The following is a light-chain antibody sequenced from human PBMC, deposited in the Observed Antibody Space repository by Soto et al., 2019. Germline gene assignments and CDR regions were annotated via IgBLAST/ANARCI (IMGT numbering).Light chain of an antibody. CDR2: STS. J-gene: IGKJ2*01. CDR1: QSIRNIY. CDR3: HHYATDT. Sequence: IVLTQSPGTLSLSPGERATLSCRASQSIRNIYLAWYQQKPGQAPGLIIYSTSSRATGIPDRFSGSGSGTDFTLTISRLEPEDLGVFYCHHYATDTFGQGTKLEI. V-gene: IGKV3-20*01.